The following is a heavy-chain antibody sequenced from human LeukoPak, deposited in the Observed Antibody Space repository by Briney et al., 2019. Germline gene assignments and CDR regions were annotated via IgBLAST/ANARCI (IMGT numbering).Heavy chain of an antibody. CDR3: ASDRGSGDAFDI. CDR2: IYYSGST. Sequence: SETLSLTCTLSGGSISSYYWSWIRQPPGKGLEWIGYIYYSGSTNYNPSLKSRVTISVDTSKNQFSLKLSSVTAADTAVYYCASDRGSGDAFDIWGQGTMVTVSS. D-gene: IGHD2-15*01. J-gene: IGHJ3*02. CDR1: GGSISSYY. V-gene: IGHV4-59*01.